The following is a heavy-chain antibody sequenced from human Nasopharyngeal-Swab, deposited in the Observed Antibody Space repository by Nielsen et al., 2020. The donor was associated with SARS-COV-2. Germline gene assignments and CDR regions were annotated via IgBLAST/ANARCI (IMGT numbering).Heavy chain of an antibody. D-gene: IGHD2-15*01. CDR1: GGSISSSSYY. CDR3: AALKYCSGGSCYSFHTVGAFDI. Sequence: SETLSLTCTVSGGSISSSSYYWGWIRQPPGKGLEWIGSIYYSGSTYYNPSLKSRVTISVDTSKNQFSLKLSSVTAADTAEYYCAALKYCSGGSCYSFHTVGAFDIWGQGTMVTVSS. CDR2: IYYSGST. V-gene: IGHV4-39*01. J-gene: IGHJ3*02.